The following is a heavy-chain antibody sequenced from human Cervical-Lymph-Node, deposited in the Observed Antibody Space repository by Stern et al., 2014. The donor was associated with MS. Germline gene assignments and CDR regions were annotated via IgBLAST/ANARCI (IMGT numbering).Heavy chain of an antibody. V-gene: IGHV1-46*01. D-gene: IGHD6-19*01. CDR1: GNTFTRYY. J-gene: IGHJ6*02. CDR2: INPSAGST. CDR3: AREVAGHRLGMMDV. Sequence: VQLVESGAEVKKPGASVKVSCKASGNTFTRYYIHWVRQAPGQGLEWMGIINPSAGSTRYAQKFQGRVTMTRDTSTSTVYMELSSLRSEDTAVYYCAREVAGHRLGMMDVWGQGTTVTVSS.